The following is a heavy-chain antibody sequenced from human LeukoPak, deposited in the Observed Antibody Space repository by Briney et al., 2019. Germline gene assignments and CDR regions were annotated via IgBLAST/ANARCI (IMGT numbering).Heavy chain of an antibody. CDR3: ARERTPKHYYGSGSYDRYFDH. CDR1: GFTFSSFG. Sequence: GGSLRLSCAASGFTFSSFGMNWVRQAPGKGLEWISFISSSGSTRYYADSVKGRFTISRDTTKNSLHLQMNSLRAEDTAVYYCARERTPKHYYGSGSYDRYFDHWGQGTLVTVSS. J-gene: IGHJ4*02. V-gene: IGHV3-48*04. D-gene: IGHD3-10*01. CDR2: ISSSGSTR.